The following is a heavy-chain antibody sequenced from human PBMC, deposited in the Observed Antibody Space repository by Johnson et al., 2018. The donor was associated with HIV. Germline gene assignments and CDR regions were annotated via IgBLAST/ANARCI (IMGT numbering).Heavy chain of an antibody. D-gene: IGHD1-26*01. CDR3: ARPPLERIISGSYGAFDL. Sequence: QVQLVESGGGVVQPGRSLRLSCVASGFTFSYYGMHWVRQAPGKGLEWVAVIWYDGSNKYYADSVKGRFTISRDNSKNTLYLQMNSLRTYDTAVYYCARPPLERIISGSYGAFDLWGQGTMVTVSS. CDR1: GFTFSYYG. V-gene: IGHV3-33*01. J-gene: IGHJ3*01. CDR2: IWYDGSNK.